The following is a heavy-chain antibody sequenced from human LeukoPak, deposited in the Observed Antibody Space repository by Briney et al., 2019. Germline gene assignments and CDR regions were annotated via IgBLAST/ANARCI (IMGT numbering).Heavy chain of an antibody. CDR2: IYYSGST. CDR3: ARHSDIRSYPLDY. J-gene: IGHJ4*02. CDR1: GGSISSYY. V-gene: IGHV4-59*08. D-gene: IGHD1-26*01. Sequence: SETLSLTCTVSGGSISSYYWSWIRQPPGKGLEWIGYIYYSGSTNYNPSLKSRVTISVDTSKNQFSLKLSSVTAADTAVYYCARHSDIRSYPLDYWGQGTLVTVSS.